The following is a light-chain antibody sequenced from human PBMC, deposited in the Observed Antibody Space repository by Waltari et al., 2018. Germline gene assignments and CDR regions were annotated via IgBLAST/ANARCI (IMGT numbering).Light chain of an antibody. CDR2: KAS. CDR3: QQYRNLWT. J-gene: IGKJ1*01. CDR1: QSLSNW. V-gene: IGKV1-5*03. Sequence: DIQMTQSPSTLSASVGDSVTITCRASQSLSNWLAWYQQKPGKAPKVLFYKASTLESGVPSRFSGSGSGTEFTLTISSLQPDDFATYYCQQYRNLWTFGQGTKVEIK.